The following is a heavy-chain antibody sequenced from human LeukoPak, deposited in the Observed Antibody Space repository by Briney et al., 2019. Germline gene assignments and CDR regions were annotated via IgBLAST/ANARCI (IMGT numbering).Heavy chain of an antibody. V-gene: IGHV4-30-2*01. D-gene: IGHD2-2*01. CDR2: IYHSGST. Sequence: TSQTLSLTCAVSGVSISSGGYSWRWLRQPPGKGLEWIGYIYHSGSTYYNPSLKSRVTISVDRSKNQFSLKLSFVTAADTAVYYCVRGGAVPAANPLHYYYYGMDVWGKGTTVTVSS. CDR1: GVSISSGGYS. CDR3: VRGGAVPAANPLHYYYYGMDV. J-gene: IGHJ6*04.